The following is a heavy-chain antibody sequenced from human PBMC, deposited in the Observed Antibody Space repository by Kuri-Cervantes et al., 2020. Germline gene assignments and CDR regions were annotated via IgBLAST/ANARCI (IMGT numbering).Heavy chain of an antibody. D-gene: IGHD5-18*01. CDR2: ISSSSSYI. CDR3: ARGAAMGKPFDY. CDR1: GFTFSSYS. J-gene: IGHJ4*02. Sequence: GESLKISCAASGFTFSSYSMNWVRQAPGKGLEWVSCISSSSSYIYYADSVKGRFTISRDNAKNSLYLQMNSLRAEDTAVYYCARGAAMGKPFDYWGQGTLVTVSS. V-gene: IGHV3-21*01.